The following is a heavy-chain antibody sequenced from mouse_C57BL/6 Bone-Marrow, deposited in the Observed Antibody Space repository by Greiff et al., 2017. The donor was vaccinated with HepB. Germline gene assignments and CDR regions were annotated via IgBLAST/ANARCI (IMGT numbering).Heavy chain of an antibody. CDR1: GYTFTSYG. CDR3: ARGRYYYSKEFAY. Sequence: VQVVESGAELARPGASVKLSCKASGYTFTSYGISWVKQRTGQGLEWIGEIYPRSGNTYYNEKFKGKATLTADKSSSTAYMELRSLTSEDSAVYFCARGRYYYSKEFAYWGQGTLGTVSA. V-gene: IGHV1-81*01. D-gene: IGHD2-5*01. J-gene: IGHJ3*01. CDR2: IYPRSGNT.